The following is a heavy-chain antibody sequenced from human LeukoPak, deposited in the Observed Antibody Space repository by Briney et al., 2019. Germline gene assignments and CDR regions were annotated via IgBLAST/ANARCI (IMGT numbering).Heavy chain of an antibody. D-gene: IGHD6-13*01. CDR3: ARQAVSVIAAAGTFDY. CDR1: GGSFSGYY. V-gene: IGHV4-34*01. J-gene: IGHJ4*02. CDR2: INHSGST. Sequence: PSETLSLTCAVYGGSFSGYYWSWIRQPPGKGLEWIGEINHSGSTNYNPSLKSRVTISVDTSKNQFSLKLSSVTAADTAVYYCARQAVSVIAAAGTFDYWGQGTLVTVSS.